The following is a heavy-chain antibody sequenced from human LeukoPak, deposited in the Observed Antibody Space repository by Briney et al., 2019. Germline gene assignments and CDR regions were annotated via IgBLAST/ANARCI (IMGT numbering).Heavy chain of an antibody. D-gene: IGHD2-2*01. V-gene: IGHV3-23*01. CDR2: ISGSGGST. CDR1: GFTFSSYA. Sequence: GGSLRLSCAASGFTFSSYAMSWVRQAPGKGLEWVSAISGSGGSTYYADSVKGRFTISRDNSKNTLHLQMNSLRAEDTAVYYCAKTRSPYCSSTSCSHFDYWGQGTLVTVSS. J-gene: IGHJ4*02. CDR3: AKTRSPYCSSTSCSHFDY.